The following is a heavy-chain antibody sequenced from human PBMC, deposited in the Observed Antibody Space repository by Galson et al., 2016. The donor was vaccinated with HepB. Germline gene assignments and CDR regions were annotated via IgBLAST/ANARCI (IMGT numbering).Heavy chain of an antibody. CDR2: INPYNGHT. Sequence: VRQAPGQGLEWMGWINPYNGHTRYAQKLQGRVTMTTDTSTTTVYMELGSLTSDDTAVYFCARGSVYCGDDCFSERFDPWGRGTLVTVSS. V-gene: IGHV1-18*01. CDR3: ARGSVYCGDDCFSERFDP. D-gene: IGHD2-21*02. J-gene: IGHJ5*02.